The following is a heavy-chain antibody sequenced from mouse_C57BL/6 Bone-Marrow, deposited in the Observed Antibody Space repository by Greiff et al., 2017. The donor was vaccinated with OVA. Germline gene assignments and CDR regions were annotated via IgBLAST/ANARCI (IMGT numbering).Heavy chain of an antibody. J-gene: IGHJ4*01. CDR2: ISDGGSYT. CDR1: GFTFSSYA. V-gene: IGHV5-4*01. D-gene: IGHD2-1*01. Sequence: EVQGVESGGGLVKPGGSLKLSCAASGFTFSSYAMSWVRQTPEKWLEWVATISDGGSYTYYPDNVKGRFTISRDNAKNNLYLQMSHLKSEDTAMYYCARVLIYYGNPGAMDYWGQGTSVTVSS. CDR3: ARVLIYYGNPGAMDY.